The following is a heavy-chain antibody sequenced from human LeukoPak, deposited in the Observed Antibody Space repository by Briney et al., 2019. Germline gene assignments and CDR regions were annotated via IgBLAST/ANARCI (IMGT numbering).Heavy chain of an antibody. CDR2: IYYSGST. V-gene: IGHV4-59*08. Sequence: PSETLSLTCAVYGGSFSGYYWSWIRQPPGKGLEWIGYIYYSGSTDYNPSLKSRVTISVDTSKNQFSLKLSSVTAADTAVYYCARLRYSSGWYTTLYGMDVWGQGTTVTVSS. CDR1: GGSFSGYY. J-gene: IGHJ6*02. D-gene: IGHD6-19*01. CDR3: ARLRYSSGWYTTLYGMDV.